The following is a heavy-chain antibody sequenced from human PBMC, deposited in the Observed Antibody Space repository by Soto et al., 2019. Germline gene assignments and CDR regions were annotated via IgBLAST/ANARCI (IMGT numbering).Heavy chain of an antibody. CDR3: ARGAVAAAFDI. CDR1: GGSFSGYY. CDR2: INYSGST. Sequence: PSETLSLTCAVYGGSFSGYYWTWIRQPPGKGLEWIGQINYSGSTNYNPSLKSRVTISVDTSKSQFSLKLSSVTAADTAVYYCARGAVAAAFDIWGQGTMVTVSS. D-gene: IGHD6-19*01. V-gene: IGHV4-34*01. J-gene: IGHJ3*02.